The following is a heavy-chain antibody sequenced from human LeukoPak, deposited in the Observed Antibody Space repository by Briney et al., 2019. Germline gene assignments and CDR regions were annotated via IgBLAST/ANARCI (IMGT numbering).Heavy chain of an antibody. CDR2: IYYSGST. V-gene: IGHV4-39*07. D-gene: IGHD4-11*01. J-gene: IGHJ5*02. Sequence: PSETLSLTCSVSGDSISGSSYYWGWIRQPPGKGLEWIGSIYYSGSTYYNPSLKSRVTISVDTSKNQFSLKMRSVTAADTAIYYCARSEINDYMRSWGQGILVTVSS. CDR1: GDSISGSSYY. CDR3: ARSEINDYMRS.